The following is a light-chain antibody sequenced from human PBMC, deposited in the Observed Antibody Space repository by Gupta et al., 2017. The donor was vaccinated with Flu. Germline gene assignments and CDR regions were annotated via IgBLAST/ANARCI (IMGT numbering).Light chain of an antibody. CDR3: QQYNMYPKT. V-gene: IGKV1-5*03. CDR1: EDVVSW. J-gene: IGKJ1*01. CDR2: KAS. Sequence: DIQLTQSPSTLAASVGDSVTLTGRASEDVVSWLAWYQQRPGKAPTLLIYKASTLHTGVSSRFSGSGSGTEFTLSISSLQPDDVATYYCQQYNMYPKTFGQGTKVELK.